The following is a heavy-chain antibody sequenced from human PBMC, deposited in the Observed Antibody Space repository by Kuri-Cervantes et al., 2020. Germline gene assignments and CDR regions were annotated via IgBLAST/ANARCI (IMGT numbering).Heavy chain of an antibody. CDR1: GDSISSSSYH. Sequence: SETLSLTCTVSGDSISSSSYHWGWIRQPPGKGLEWIGSYYSSESAYYNPSLKSRVTISIDTSKNQFSLKLNSVTAADTAVYYCARAGPYLAPYSSGWYRGVYFDYWGQGTLVTVSS. V-gene: IGHV4-39*07. D-gene: IGHD6-19*01. CDR2: YYSSESA. CDR3: ARAGPYLAPYSSGWYRGVYFDY. J-gene: IGHJ4*02.